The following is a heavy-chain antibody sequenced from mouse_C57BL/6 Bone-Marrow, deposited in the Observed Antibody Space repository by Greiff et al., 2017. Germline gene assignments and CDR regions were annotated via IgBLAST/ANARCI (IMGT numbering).Heavy chain of an antibody. CDR1: GFTFSSYA. V-gene: IGHV5-4*03. Sequence: EVKVEESGGGLVKPGGSLKLSCAASGFTFSSYAMSWVRQTPEKRLEWVATISDGGSYTYYPDNVKGRFTISRDNAKTNLYLQMSHLKSEDTAMYYCARNWDLDYWGQGTTLTVSS. D-gene: IGHD4-1*01. CDR2: ISDGGSYT. CDR3: ARNWDLDY. J-gene: IGHJ2*01.